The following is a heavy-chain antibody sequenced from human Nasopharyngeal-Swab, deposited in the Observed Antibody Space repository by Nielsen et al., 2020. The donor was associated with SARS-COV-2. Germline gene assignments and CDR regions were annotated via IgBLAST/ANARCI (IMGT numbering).Heavy chain of an antibody. J-gene: IGHJ4*02. CDR3: VKDRGSYVFDY. D-gene: IGHD1-26*01. Sequence: GESLKISCSASGFTFSSYAMHWVRQAPGKGLEYVSAISSNGGSTYYADSAKGRFTISRDNSKNTLYLQMSSLRAEDTAVYYCVKDRGSYVFDYWGQGTLVTVSS. V-gene: IGHV3-64D*09. CDR2: ISSNGGST. CDR1: GFTFSSYA.